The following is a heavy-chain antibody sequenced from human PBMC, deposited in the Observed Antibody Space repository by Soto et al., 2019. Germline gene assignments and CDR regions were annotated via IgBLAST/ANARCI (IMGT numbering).Heavy chain of an antibody. CDR3: AWGRMVLQANYLDS. Sequence: ILSLTCTFSGGSISSGGYYWSWIRQHPGKGLEWIGYIYYSGSTYYNPYLKSRVTISVDTSKNQFSLKLSSVTAADTAVYYCAWGRMVLQANYLDSWRQGPLVTV. V-gene: IGHV4-31*03. D-gene: IGHD3-10*01. J-gene: IGHJ4*02. CDR1: GGSISSGGYY. CDR2: IYYSGST.